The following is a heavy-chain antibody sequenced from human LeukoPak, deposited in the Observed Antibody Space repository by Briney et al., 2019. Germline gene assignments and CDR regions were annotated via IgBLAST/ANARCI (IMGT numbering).Heavy chain of an antibody. CDR3: ARSKWELDDAFDI. D-gene: IGHD1-26*01. Sequence: SETLSLTCTVSGGSISSYYWSWIRQPAGKGLEWIGRIYSSGSTDYNPSLKSRVTMSVDTSKNKFSLKLSSVTAADTAVYYCARSKWELDDAFDIWGQGTMATVSS. V-gene: IGHV4-4*07. J-gene: IGHJ3*02. CDR2: IYSSGST. CDR1: GGSISSYY.